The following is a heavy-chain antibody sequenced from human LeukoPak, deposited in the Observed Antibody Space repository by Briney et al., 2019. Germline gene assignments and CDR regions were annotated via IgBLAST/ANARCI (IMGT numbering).Heavy chain of an antibody. CDR2: FYTSENT. J-gene: IGHJ4*02. CDR3: ARMGKNSSGWSGGFDY. CDR1: GASITGYY. D-gene: IGHD6-19*01. V-gene: IGHV4-4*07. Sequence: SETLSLTCTVSGASITGYYWSWVRQPAGKGLEWIGRFYTSENTDYNPSLKSRVTMSVDASKKQISLKLRSVTAADTAIYYCARMGKNSSGWSGGFDYWGQGTLVTVSS.